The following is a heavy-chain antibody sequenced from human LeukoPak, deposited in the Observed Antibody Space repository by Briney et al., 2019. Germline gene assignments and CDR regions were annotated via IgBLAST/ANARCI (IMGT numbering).Heavy chain of an antibody. Sequence: ASVKVSCKAFGYTFTSNYMHWVRQAPGQGLEWMGWINPNSGGTNYAQKFQGRVTMTRDTSISTAYMELSRLRSDDTAVYYCARGDSSSWYNLFDYWGQGTLVTVSS. D-gene: IGHD6-13*01. CDR2: INPNSGGT. V-gene: IGHV1-2*02. J-gene: IGHJ4*02. CDR1: GYTFTSNY. CDR3: ARGDSSSWYNLFDY.